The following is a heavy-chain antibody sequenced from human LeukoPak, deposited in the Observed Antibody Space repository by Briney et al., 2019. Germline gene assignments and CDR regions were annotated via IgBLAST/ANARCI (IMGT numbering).Heavy chain of an antibody. D-gene: IGHD3-22*01. CDR1: GYTLSSFE. CDR3: AKRGVVIRVILVGFHKEAYYFDS. Sequence: GGSLRLSCAASGYTLSSFEMNWVRQAPGKGLEWLSYISSSGTNIYYADSVQGRFTIPRNTAENSLYLQMNSLRAEDTAVYFCAKRGVVIRVILVGFHKEAYYFDSWGQGALVTVSS. V-gene: IGHV3-48*03. J-gene: IGHJ4*02. CDR2: ISSSGTNI.